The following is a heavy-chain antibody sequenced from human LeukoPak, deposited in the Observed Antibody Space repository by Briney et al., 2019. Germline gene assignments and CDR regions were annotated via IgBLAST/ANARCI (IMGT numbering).Heavy chain of an antibody. CDR3: VGADGTYGNQGPDY. CDR1: GYTLTELS. J-gene: IGHJ4*02. Sequence: ASVTVSCTVSGYTLTELSMHWVRQAPGKGLEWMGGFDPEDGETIYAQKFQGRVTMTEDTSTDTAYMELSSLRSEDTAVYYCVGADGTYGNQGPDYWGQGTLVTVSS. CDR2: FDPEDGET. D-gene: IGHD1-14*01. V-gene: IGHV1-24*01.